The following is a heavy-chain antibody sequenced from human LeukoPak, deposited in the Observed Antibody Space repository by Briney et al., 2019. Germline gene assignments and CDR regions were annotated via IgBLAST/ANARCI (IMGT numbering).Heavy chain of an antibody. CDR2: IYWNDDK. CDR1: GFSLSTGGGG. CDR3: AHREDSSFDP. J-gene: IGHJ5*02. D-gene: IGHD2-15*01. Sequence: SGPTLVNPTQTLTLTCTFSGFSLSTGGGGVGWSRQPPGKALEWLALIYWNDDKHYSPSLKSRLTITKDTSKNQMFLTMTNMDAVDTATYYCAHREDSSFDPWGQGTLVTVSS. V-gene: IGHV2-5*01.